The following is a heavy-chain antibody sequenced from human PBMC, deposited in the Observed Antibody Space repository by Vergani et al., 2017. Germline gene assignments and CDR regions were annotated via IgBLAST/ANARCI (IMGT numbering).Heavy chain of an antibody. V-gene: IGHV4-61*02. CDR2: IYTSGSN. J-gene: IGHJ3*02. Sequence: QVQLQESGPGLVKPSQTLSLTCTVPGGSLSSGSYYWSWIRQPAGKGREWIGRIYTSGSNNYNPSLKSRVTIAVDTSKNHFSLKLSSVTAADTAVYYCARWPHYEFWTTDAFDIGGQGRMVTVS. CDR3: ARWPHYEFWTTDAFDI. D-gene: IGHD3-3*01. CDR1: GGSLSSGSYY.